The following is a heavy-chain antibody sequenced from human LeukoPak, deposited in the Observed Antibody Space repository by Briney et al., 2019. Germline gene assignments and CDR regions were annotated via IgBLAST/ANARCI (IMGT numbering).Heavy chain of an antibody. Sequence: GGSLRLSCAASGFTFSSYAMSWVRQAPGKGLEWVSAISGSGGSTYYADSVKGRFTISRDNSKNTLYLQMNSLRAEDTAVYYCAKRVQGATYYYYYGMDVWGQGTTVTVS. CDR2: ISGSGGST. V-gene: IGHV3-23*01. D-gene: IGHD1-26*01. J-gene: IGHJ6*02. CDR1: GFTFSSYA. CDR3: AKRVQGATYYYYYGMDV.